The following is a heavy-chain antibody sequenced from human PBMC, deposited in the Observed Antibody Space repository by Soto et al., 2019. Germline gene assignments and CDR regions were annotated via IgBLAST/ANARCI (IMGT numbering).Heavy chain of an antibody. CDR3: AVSSGYYTNY. CDR1: GFTFLNYA. CDR2: ISSSGSNT. J-gene: IGHJ4*02. D-gene: IGHD3-3*01. Sequence: EEQLLESGGGLVQPGGSLRLSCAASGFTFLNYAMTWVRQALGKGLEWVSSISSSGSNTYYADSVKGRSTISRDNSKSTLYLQMNSLRVEDTAVYYCAVSSGYYTNYWGQGAQVTVSS. V-gene: IGHV3-23*01.